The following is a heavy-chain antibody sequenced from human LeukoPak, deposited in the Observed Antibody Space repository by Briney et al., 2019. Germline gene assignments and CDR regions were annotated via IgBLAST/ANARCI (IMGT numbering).Heavy chain of an antibody. CDR1: GFTFSRHS. V-gene: IGHV3-30*04. CDR3: ARGQVGGDY. CDR2: ISYDGSKT. Sequence: SGGSLRLSCTASGFTFSRHSMNWVRQAPGKGLEWVAVISYDGSKTYHGDSVKGRFSISRDNSKNALYLQMNSLRVDDTAVYYCARGQVGGDYWGQGTLVTVSS. D-gene: IGHD3-16*01. J-gene: IGHJ4*02.